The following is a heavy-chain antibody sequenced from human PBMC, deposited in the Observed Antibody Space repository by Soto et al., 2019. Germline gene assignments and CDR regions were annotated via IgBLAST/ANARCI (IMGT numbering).Heavy chain of an antibody. CDR3: APLSVALSGPYVIHV. J-gene: IGHJ6*02. V-gene: IGHV4-39*01. D-gene: IGHD2-8*01. CDR2: MFYSGLT. CDR1: GYSVSSSDYY. Sequence: RSETLSLTCSVSGYSVSSSDYYWAWIRQPPGKGLEWIGSMFYSGLTYYNPSLKSRVTLSVDTSKNQFSVRLNSVTAADTAVYYCAPLSVALSGPYVIHVWGQGTTVTVSS.